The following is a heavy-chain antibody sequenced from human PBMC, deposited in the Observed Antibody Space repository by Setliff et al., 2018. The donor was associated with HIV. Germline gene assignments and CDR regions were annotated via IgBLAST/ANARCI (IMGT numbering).Heavy chain of an antibody. Sequence: SETLSLTCTVSGGSIISGSNYWSWIRQPAGKGLEWIGRIYTSGSTNYNPSLKSRVTISIDTSKNQFSLKLNSVTAADTAVYYCAGITVVTPYYFDYWGQGTLVT. CDR2: IYTSGST. CDR3: AGITVVTPYYFDY. D-gene: IGHD2-21*02. J-gene: IGHJ4*02. CDR1: GGSIISGSNY. V-gene: IGHV4-61*02.